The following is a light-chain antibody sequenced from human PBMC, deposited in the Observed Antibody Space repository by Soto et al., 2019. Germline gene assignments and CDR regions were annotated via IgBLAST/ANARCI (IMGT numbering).Light chain of an antibody. CDR3: AAWEDSLRAVV. CDR1: RYNIGTYA. CDR2: RNH. J-gene: IGLJ2*01. Sequence: QSVLTQSPSASVTHGQRVTISCSGSRYNIGTYAVNWYQQLPGAAPTLLIFRNHQRPSGVPDRFSGSQSGTSASLAISGPQSEDEADYYCAAWEDSLRAVVFGGGTKLTVL. V-gene: IGLV1-44*01.